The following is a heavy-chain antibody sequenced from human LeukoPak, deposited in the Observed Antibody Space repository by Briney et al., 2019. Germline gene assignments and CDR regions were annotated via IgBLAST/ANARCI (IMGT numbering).Heavy chain of an antibody. CDR1: GFNFRDFW. D-gene: IGHD7-27*01. CDR2: TNQDGSQK. V-gene: IGHV3-7*03. CDR3: AAWGSGNY. Sequence: GGSLRLSCAASGFNFRDFWMNWIRQAPGKGLEWVANTNQDGSQKYYVDSVRGRFTISRDNAENLFYLQIDSLRVEDTAIYYCAAWGSGNYWGQGTLVTVSS. J-gene: IGHJ4*02.